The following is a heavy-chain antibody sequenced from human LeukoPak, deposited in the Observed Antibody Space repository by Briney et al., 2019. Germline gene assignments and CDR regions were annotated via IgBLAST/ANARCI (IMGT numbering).Heavy chain of an antibody. J-gene: IGHJ3*02. CDR3: ATASGIAAAGDAFDI. D-gene: IGHD6-13*01. Sequence: PSETLSLTCTVSGGSISSSSYYWGWIRQPPGKGLEWIGSIYYSGSTYYNPSLKSRVTISVDTSRNQFSLKLSSVTAADTAVYYCATASGIAAAGDAFDIWGQGTMVTVSS. CDR2: IYYSGST. V-gene: IGHV4-39*01. CDR1: GGSISSSSYY.